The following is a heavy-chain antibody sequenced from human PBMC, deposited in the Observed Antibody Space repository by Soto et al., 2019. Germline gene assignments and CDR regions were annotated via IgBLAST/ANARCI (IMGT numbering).Heavy chain of an antibody. J-gene: IGHJ4*01. CDR2: ISGSGNTT. V-gene: IGHV3-23*01. Sequence: EVQLLESGGGLVQPGGSLRLSCAASGFTFSSYAMSWVRQAPGKGLEWVSVISGSGNTTDYADSVKGRLTISRDNSKNTLYLQINSLRADDTAIYYCAKSDYDLCSSSPYLGRGALVTVSS. CDR3: AKSDYDLCSSSPY. CDR1: GFTFSSYA. D-gene: IGHD3-3*01.